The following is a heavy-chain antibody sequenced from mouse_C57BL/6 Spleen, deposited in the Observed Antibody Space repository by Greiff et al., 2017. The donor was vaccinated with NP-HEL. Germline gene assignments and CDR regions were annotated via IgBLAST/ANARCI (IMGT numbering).Heavy chain of an antibody. CDR3: ARGGGLPFAY. CDR2: ISSGSSTI. J-gene: IGHJ3*01. CDR1: GFTFSDYG. Sequence: EVKLVESGGGLVKPGGSLKLSCAASGFTFSDYGMHWVRQAPEKGLEWVAYISSGSSTIYYADTVKGRFTISRDNAKNTLFLQMTSLRSEDTAMYYCARGGGLPFAYWGQGTLVTVSA. D-gene: IGHD2-4*01. V-gene: IGHV5-17*01.